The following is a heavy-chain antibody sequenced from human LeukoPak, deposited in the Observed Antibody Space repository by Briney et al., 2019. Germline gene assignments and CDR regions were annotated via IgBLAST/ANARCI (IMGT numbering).Heavy chain of an antibody. V-gene: IGHV3-23*01. CDR3: AKDQGIQLWLKYFQH. D-gene: IGHD5-18*01. CDR1: GFTFNNYA. Sequence: GGSLRLSCAASGFTFNNYAMTWVRQAPGKGLEWVSAISGSGGTTLYADSVKSRFTISRDNSKSTLYLQMNSLRAEDTAVYYCAKDQGIQLWLKYFQHWGQGTLVTVAS. CDR2: ISGSGGTT. J-gene: IGHJ1*01.